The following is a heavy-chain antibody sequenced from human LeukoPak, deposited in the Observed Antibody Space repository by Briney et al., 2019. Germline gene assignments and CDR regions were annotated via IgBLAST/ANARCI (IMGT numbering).Heavy chain of an antibody. J-gene: IGHJ4*02. CDR1: GFTFSSHG. D-gene: IGHD6-13*01. CDR2: IRYDGNKK. V-gene: IGHV3-30*02. Sequence: GGSLRLSCAASGFTFSSHGMHWVRQAPGKGLEWVAFIRYDGNKKYYADSVKGRFTISRDNSKNTLYLQMNSLRAEDTAVYYCARGGPAAGRFDYWGQGTLVTVSS. CDR3: ARGGPAAGRFDY.